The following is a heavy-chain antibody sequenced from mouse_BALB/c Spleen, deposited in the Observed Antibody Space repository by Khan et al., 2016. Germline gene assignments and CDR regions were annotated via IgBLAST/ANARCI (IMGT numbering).Heavy chain of an antibody. CDR1: GYTFTNYG. CDR3: ANITTVGYYAMDY. J-gene: IGHJ4*01. D-gene: IGHD1-1*01. CDR2: INTYTGEP. V-gene: IGHV9-1*02. Sequence: QIQLVQSGPELKKPGETVKISCKASGYTFTNYGMNWVKQAPGKGLKWMGWINTYTGEPTYADDFKGRFAFSLEPSATAAYLQINNLKKEDMGTYVCANITTVGYYAMDYWGKGTSVTVSS.